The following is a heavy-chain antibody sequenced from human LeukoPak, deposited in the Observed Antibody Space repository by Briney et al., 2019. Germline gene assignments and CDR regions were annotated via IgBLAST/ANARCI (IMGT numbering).Heavy chain of an antibody. CDR1: GFTFDDYA. V-gene: IGHV3-9*01. D-gene: IGHD4-11*01. Sequence: GGSLRLSCAASGFTFDDYAMHWVRQAPGKGLEWVSGISWNSGSIGYADSVKGRFTISRDNAKNSLYLQMNSLRAEDTALYYCAKAPPSGRGPIVTTYFDYWGQGTLVTVSS. CDR3: AKAPPSGRGPIVTTYFDY. J-gene: IGHJ4*02. CDR2: ISWNSGSI.